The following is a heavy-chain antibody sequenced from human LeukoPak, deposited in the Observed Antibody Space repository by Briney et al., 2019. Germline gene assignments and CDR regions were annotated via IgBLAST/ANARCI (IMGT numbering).Heavy chain of an antibody. CDR3: ARGTSLRYFDWLLSDNWFDP. CDR1: GGSISSYY. V-gene: IGHV4-59*01. CDR2: IYYSGST. J-gene: IGHJ5*02. D-gene: IGHD3-9*01. Sequence: SETLSLTCTVSGGSISSYYWSWIRQPPGKGLEWIGYIYYSGSTNYNPSLKSRVTISVDTSKNQFSLKLSSVPAADTAVYYCARGTSLRYFDWLLSDNWFDPWGQGTLVTVSS.